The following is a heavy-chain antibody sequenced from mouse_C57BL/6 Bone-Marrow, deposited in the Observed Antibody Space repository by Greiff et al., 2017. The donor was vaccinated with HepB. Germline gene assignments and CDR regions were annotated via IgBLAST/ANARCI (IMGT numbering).Heavy chain of an antibody. Sequence: EVKLVESGGGLVKPGGSLKLSCAASGFTFSSYAMSWVRETPEKRLEWVATISDGGSYTYYPDNVKGRFTISRDNAKNNLYLQMSHLKSEDTAMYYCARDRTTVVPPYYAMDYWGQGTSVTVSS. CDR1: GFTFSSYA. D-gene: IGHD1-1*01. CDR3: ARDRTTVVPPYYAMDY. V-gene: IGHV5-4*01. CDR2: ISDGGSYT. J-gene: IGHJ4*01.